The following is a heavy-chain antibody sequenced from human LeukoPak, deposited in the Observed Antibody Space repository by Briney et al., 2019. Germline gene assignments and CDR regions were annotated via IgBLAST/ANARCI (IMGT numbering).Heavy chain of an antibody. V-gene: IGHV3-15*04. J-gene: IGHJ6*02. D-gene: IGHD1-7*01. CDR2: IVSQIDGGTT. CDR1: GFTVSSNY. CDR3: TTDEDWNYARKDV. Sequence: PGGSLRLSCAASGFTVSSNYMSWVRQVPGKGLEWVGQIVSQIDGGTTDYAAPVKGRFTISRDDSESMLYLQMNSLKIEDTAVYYCTTDEDWNYARKDVWGQGATVIVSS.